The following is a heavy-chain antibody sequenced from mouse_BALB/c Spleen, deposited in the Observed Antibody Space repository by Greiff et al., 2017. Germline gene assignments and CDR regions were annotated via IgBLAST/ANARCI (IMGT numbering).Heavy chain of an antibody. D-gene: IGHD2-4*01. V-gene: IGHV5-12-1*01. CDR1: GFAFSSYD. CDR2: ISSGGGST. Sequence: EVQRVESGGGLVKPGGSLKLSCAASGFAFSSYDMSWVRQTPEKRLEWVAYISSGGGSTYYPDTVKGRFTISRDNAKNTLYLQMSSLKSEDTAMYYCARSITTSRFAYWGQGTLVTVSA. CDR3: ARSITTSRFAY. J-gene: IGHJ3*01.